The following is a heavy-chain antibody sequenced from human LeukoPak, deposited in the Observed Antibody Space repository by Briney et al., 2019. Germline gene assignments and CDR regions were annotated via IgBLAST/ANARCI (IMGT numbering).Heavy chain of an antibody. CDR3: ARDRGENTVTQGLDY. CDR1: GFTFSSYA. CDR2: ISGSGGST. D-gene: IGHD4-17*01. J-gene: IGHJ4*02. Sequence: PGGSLRLSCAASGFTFSSYAMSWVRQAPGKGLEWVSAISGSGGSTYYADSVKGRFTISRDNSKNTLYLQMNSLRAEDTALYYCARDRGENTVTQGLDYWGQGTLVTVSS. V-gene: IGHV3-23*01.